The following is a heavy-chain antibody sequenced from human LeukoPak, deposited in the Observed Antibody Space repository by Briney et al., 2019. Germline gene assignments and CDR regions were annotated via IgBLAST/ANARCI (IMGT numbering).Heavy chain of an antibody. CDR3: AKDGSHGEHFQH. CDR1: GFTFDDYA. V-gene: IGHV3-43D*03. CDR2: ISWDGGST. Sequence: GGSLRLSCAASGFTFDDYALHWVRQAPGKGLEWVSLISWDGGSTYYADSVKGRFTISRDNSKNSLYLQMNSLRAEDTALYYCAKDGSHGEHFQHWGQGTLVTVSS. J-gene: IGHJ1*01.